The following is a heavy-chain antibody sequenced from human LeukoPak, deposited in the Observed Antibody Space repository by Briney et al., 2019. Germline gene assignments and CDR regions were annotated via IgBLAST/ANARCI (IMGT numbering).Heavy chain of an antibody. D-gene: IGHD6-25*01. J-gene: IGHJ3*02. Sequence: GESLKISCKGSGYSVTSYWIGCVRQMPGKGLEWMGIIYPGDSDTRYSPSFQDQVTISADKSISTAYPQWSSLKASDTAMYYCAASSSDRAFDIWGQGTMVTVSS. CDR3: AASSSDRAFDI. CDR1: GYSVTSYW. CDR2: IYPGDSDT. V-gene: IGHV5-51*01.